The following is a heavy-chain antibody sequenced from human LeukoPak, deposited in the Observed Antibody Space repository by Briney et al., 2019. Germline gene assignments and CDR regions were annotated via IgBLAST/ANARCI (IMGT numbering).Heavy chain of an antibody. CDR3: ARQYYDFWSGYPRQTYYFDY. V-gene: IGHV5-51*01. Sequence: GESLKISCKGLGYSFSSYSIGWVRQMPGKGLEWMGIIYPDVSDTRYSPPFQGQVTISADKSFSTAYLQWSSLKASDTAMYYCARQYYDFWSGYPRQTYYFDYWGQGTLVTVSS. D-gene: IGHD3-3*01. J-gene: IGHJ4*02. CDR1: GYSFSSYS. CDR2: IYPDVSDT.